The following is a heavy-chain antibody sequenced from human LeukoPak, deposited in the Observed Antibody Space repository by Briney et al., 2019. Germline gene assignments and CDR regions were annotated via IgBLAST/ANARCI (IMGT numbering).Heavy chain of an antibody. Sequence: GGSLRLSCAASGFTFSDYYMSWIRQAPGKGLEWVPYISSSGSTIYYADSVKGRFTISRDNAKNSLYLQMNSLRAEDTAVYYCARDPGGGYSGSYYVGYYFAYWGQGTLVTVSS. V-gene: IGHV3-11*01. CDR3: ARDPGGGYSGSYYVGYYFAY. CDR2: ISSSGSTI. CDR1: GFTFSDYY. J-gene: IGHJ4*02. D-gene: IGHD1-26*01.